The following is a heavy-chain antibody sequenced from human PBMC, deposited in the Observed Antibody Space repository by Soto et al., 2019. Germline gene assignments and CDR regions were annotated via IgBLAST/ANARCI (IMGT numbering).Heavy chain of an antibody. CDR1: GYTFTSYG. CDR2: IIPIFGTA. V-gene: IGHV1-69*13. CDR3: ARGHIVVVTAIPSWFDP. Sequence: GASVKVSCKASGYTFTSYGISWVRQAPGQGLEWMGGIIPIFGTANYAQKFQGRVTITADESTSTAYMELSSLRSEDTAVYYCARGHIVVVTAIPSWFDPWGQGTLVTVSS. J-gene: IGHJ5*02. D-gene: IGHD2-21*02.